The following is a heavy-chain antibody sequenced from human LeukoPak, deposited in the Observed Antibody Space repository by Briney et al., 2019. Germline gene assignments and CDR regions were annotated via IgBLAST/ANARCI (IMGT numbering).Heavy chain of an antibody. J-gene: IGHJ5*01. V-gene: IGHV3-33*05. CDR3: ARDRAVSWFDS. CDR2: ISLDGSKT. Sequence: GGSLRLSCAASGLTFSSHGSHWVRPAPGKGLEWVTFISLDGSKTSYADSVKGRFTFSRDDSKNTLYLEMNSLRAEDTAVYYCARDRAVSWFDSWGLGTLATVSS. CDR1: GLTFSSHG. D-gene: IGHD3-10*01.